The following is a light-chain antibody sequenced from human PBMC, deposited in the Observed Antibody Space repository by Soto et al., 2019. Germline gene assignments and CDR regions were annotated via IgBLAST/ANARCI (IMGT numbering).Light chain of an antibody. V-gene: IGKV4-1*01. CDR2: WAS. Sequence: DIVMTQSPDSLTVSLGERATINCTSSQTIFYSSNNRNYLAWYQQRPGQPPKLLIYWASTRESGVPDRFSGSGSGTDFTLTIISLQTEDVALYYCQQYYNFPRTFGQGTKVEIK. CDR3: QQYYNFPRT. J-gene: IGKJ1*01. CDR1: QTIFYSSNNRNY.